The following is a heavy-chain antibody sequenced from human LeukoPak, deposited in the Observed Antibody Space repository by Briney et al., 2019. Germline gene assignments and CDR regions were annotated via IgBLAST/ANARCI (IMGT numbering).Heavy chain of an antibody. CDR2: IWYDGSNK. V-gene: IGHV3-33*01. CDR1: GFTFSSYG. Sequence: GGSLRLSCAASGFTFSSYGMHWVRQAPGKGLEWVAVIWYDGSNKNYADSVKGRFAISRDNSKNTLYLQMNSLRVEDTAVYYCARESPRDTVMVTYYYYGMDVWGQGTTVTVSS. J-gene: IGHJ6*02. D-gene: IGHD5-18*01. CDR3: ARESPRDTVMVTYYYYGMDV.